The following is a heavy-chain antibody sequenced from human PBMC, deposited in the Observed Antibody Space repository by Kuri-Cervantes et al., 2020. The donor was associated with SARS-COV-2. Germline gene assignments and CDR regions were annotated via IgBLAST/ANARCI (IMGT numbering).Heavy chain of an antibody. J-gene: IGHJ4*02. Sequence: SETLSLTCTVSGGSISSYYWSWIRQPPGKGLEWIGYIYYSGGTDYNPSFKSRVTISVDTSKNQFSLKLSSVTAADTAVYYCAKEERITGTPWDYWGQGTLVTVSS. CDR2: IYYSGGT. CDR3: AKEERITGTPWDY. V-gene: IGHV4-59*12. CDR1: GGSISSYY. D-gene: IGHD1-7*01.